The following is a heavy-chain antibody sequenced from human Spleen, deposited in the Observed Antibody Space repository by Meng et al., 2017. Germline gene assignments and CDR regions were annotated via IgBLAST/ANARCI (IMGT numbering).Heavy chain of an antibody. CDR2: ISSSSSYI. Sequence: GESLKISCAASGFTFSSYAMHWVRQAPGKGLEWVSSISSSSSYIYYADSVKGRFTVSRDNSKNTLYLEMNSLRAEDTAVYYCAKVRGSSWYGFNYCLDCWGQGTLVTVSS. D-gene: IGHD6-13*01. CDR3: AKVRGSSWYGFNYCLDC. CDR1: GFTFSSYA. V-gene: IGHV3-21*04. J-gene: IGHJ4*02.